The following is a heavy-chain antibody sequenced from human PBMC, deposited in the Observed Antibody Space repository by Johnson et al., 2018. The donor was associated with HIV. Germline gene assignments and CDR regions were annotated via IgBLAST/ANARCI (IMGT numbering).Heavy chain of an antibody. CDR2: IRYDGDNE. CDR3: ARDRYSGGAFDI. J-gene: IGHJ3*02. D-gene: IGHD1-26*01. V-gene: IGHV3-30*02. CDR1: GFTFSYYG. Sequence: VQLVESGGGLVQPGGSLRLSCAAFGFTFSYYGMHWVRQVPGKGLEWVAFIRYDGDNEYYGDSVKGRFTISRYNSKNSLYLQMNSLRTEDTAFYYCARDRYSGGAFDIWGKGTMVTVYS.